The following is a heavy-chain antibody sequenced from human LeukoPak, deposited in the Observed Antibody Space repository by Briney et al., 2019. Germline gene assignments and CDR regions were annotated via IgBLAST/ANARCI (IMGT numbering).Heavy chain of an antibody. CDR3: AKAAEWLIDWFDP. V-gene: IGHV3-23*01. CDR1: GFTSFSFP. D-gene: IGHD3-3*01. J-gene: IGHJ5*02. Sequence: GGSLRLSCEASGFTSFSFPMNWVRQAPGKGLEWVSAISGSGGSTYYADSVKGRFTISRDNSKNTLYLQMNSLRAEDTAVYYCAKAAEWLIDWFDPWGQGTLVTVSS. CDR2: ISGSGGST.